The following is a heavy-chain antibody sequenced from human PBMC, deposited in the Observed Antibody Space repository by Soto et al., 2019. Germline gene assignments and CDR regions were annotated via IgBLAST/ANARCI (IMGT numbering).Heavy chain of an antibody. CDR2: IYHGGST. J-gene: IGHJ4*02. D-gene: IGHD2-21*02. CDR1: GDSISSGGYS. CDR3: AVTARYCGADCYFDS. Sequence: SETLSLTCAVSGDSISSGGYSCSWIRQPPGKALEWIGYIYHGGSTYYSPSLKTRVTISVDRSKNQFSLKLRSVTAADTAVYYCAVTARYCGADCYFDSWGQGTLVTVSS. V-gene: IGHV4-30-2*01.